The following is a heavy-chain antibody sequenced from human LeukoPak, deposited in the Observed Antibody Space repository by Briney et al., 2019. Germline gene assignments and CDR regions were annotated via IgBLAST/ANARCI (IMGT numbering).Heavy chain of an antibody. Sequence: SQTLSLTCTVSGGSISSGSYYWSWIRQPAGKGLEWIGRIYTSGSTNYNPSLKSQVTISVDTSKNQFSLKLSSVTAADTAVYYCAREDYYDSSGYFAEYFQHWGQGTLVTVSS. D-gene: IGHD3-22*01. J-gene: IGHJ1*01. CDR2: IYTSGST. CDR3: AREDYYDSSGYFAEYFQH. CDR1: GGSISSGSYY. V-gene: IGHV4-61*02.